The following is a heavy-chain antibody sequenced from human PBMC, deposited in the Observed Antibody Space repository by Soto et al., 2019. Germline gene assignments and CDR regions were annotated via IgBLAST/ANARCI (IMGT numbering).Heavy chain of an antibody. CDR1: GFTFSSYS. D-gene: IGHD3-22*01. CDR3: ASRGYYDSSGYKYFQH. V-gene: IGHV3-48*02. CDR2: ISSSSSTI. J-gene: IGHJ1*01. Sequence: GGSLRLSCAASGFTFSSYSMNWVRQAPGKGLEWVSYISSSSSTIYYADSVKGRFTISRDNAKNSLYLQMNSLRDEDTAVYYCASRGYYDSSGYKYFQHWGQGTLVTVSS.